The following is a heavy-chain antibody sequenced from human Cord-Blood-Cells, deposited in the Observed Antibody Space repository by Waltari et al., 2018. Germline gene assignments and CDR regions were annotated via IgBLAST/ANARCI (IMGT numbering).Heavy chain of an antibody. J-gene: IGHJ2*01. CDR2: IYPGDSDT. Sequence: EVQLVQSGAEVKKPGESLKISCKVSGYSFTSYWIGWVSQWPGKGLEWMGIIYPGDSDTRYSPSFQGQVTISADKSISTAYLQWSSLKASDTAMYYCARRASSYYYDSSGFSYWYFDLWGRGTLVTVSS. D-gene: IGHD3-22*01. CDR1: GYSFTSYW. V-gene: IGHV5-51*01. CDR3: ARRASSYYYDSSGFSYWYFDL.